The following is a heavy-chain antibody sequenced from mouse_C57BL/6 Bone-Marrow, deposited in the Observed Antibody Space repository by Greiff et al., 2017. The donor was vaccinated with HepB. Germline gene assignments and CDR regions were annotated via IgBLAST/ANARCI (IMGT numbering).Heavy chain of an antibody. D-gene: IGHD2-3*01. V-gene: IGHV2-2*01. CDR2: IWSGGST. CDR1: GFSLTSYG. Sequence: QVQLKESGPGLVQPSQSLSITCTVSGFSLTSYGVHWVRQSPGKGLEWLGVIWSGGSTDYNAAFISRLSISKDNSKSQVFFKMNSLQADDTAIYYCARCYDSYYEYYAMDYWGQGTSVTVSS. CDR3: ARCYDSYYEYYAMDY. J-gene: IGHJ4*01.